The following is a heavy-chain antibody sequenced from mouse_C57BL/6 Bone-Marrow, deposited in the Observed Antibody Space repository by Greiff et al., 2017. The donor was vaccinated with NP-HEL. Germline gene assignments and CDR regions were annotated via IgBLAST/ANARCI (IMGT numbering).Heavy chain of an antibody. V-gene: IGHV1-55*01. CDR3: ARSRRAYAMDY. CDR1: GYTFTSYW. Sequence: VQLQQPGAELVKPGASVKMSCKASGYTFTSYWITWVKQRPGQGLEWIGDIYPGSGSTNYNEKFKSKATLTVDTSSSTAYMQLNSLTSEDSAVYYCARSRRAYAMDYWGQGTSVTVSS. J-gene: IGHJ4*01. CDR2: IYPGSGST.